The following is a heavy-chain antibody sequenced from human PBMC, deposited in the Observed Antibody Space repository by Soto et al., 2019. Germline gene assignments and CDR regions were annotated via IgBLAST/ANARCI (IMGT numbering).Heavy chain of an antibody. CDR1: GYTFTNYC. J-gene: IGHJ5*02. Sequence: GESLKISCQVSGYTFTNYCIAWVRQMPGKGLEWMGIIYPGDSDTRYSPSFQGQVTISADKSISTAYLQWSSLKASDTAMYYCARHVTSFVSGREAHWFDPWGQATLVTVSS. D-gene: IGHD3-10*01. V-gene: IGHV5-51*01. CDR3: ARHVTSFVSGREAHWFDP. CDR2: IYPGDSDT.